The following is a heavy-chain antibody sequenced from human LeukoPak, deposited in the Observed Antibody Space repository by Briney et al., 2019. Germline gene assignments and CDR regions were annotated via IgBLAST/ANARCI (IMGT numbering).Heavy chain of an antibody. CDR2: IYSGGST. Sequence: GGSLRLSCAASGFTVSSNCMSWVRQAPGKGLEWVSVIYSGGSTYYADSVKGRFTISRDNSKNTLYLQMNSLRAEDTAVYYCARYGTPRGTVTLAFDYWGQGTLVTVSS. J-gene: IGHJ4*02. D-gene: IGHD4-11*01. CDR3: ARYGTPRGTVTLAFDY. CDR1: GFTVSSNC. V-gene: IGHV3-66*02.